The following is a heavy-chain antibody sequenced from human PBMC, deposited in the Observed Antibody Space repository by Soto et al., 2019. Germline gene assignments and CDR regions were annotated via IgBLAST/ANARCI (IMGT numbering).Heavy chain of an antibody. V-gene: IGHV3-30*18. D-gene: IGHD5-18*01. CDR2: ISYDGSDK. J-gene: IGHJ4*02. Sequence: QVHLVDSGGGVVQPGRSLRLSCAASGFTFSTYGIHWVRQAPGEGLEWVAIISYDGSDKWYVDSVKGRFTVSRDNSKNTLYLQMNSLRPEDTAIYYCAKDINSARDGYHYGADYWGQGTLVTVSS. CDR1: GFTFSTYG. CDR3: AKDINSARDGYHYGADY.